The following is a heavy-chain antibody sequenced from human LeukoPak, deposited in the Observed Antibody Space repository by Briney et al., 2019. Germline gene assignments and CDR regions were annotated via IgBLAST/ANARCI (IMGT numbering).Heavy chain of an antibody. V-gene: IGHV4-59*01. J-gene: IGHJ4*02. D-gene: IGHD3-3*01. CDR1: GGSISRYY. CDR3: ARGYYNFDY. CDR2: IYYSGST. Sequence: SETLSLTCTVSGGSISRYYWSWIRQPPGKGLEWIGYIYYSGSTNYNPSLKSRVTTSVDTSKNQFSLKLSSVTAADTAVYYCARGYYNFDYWGQGTLVTVSS.